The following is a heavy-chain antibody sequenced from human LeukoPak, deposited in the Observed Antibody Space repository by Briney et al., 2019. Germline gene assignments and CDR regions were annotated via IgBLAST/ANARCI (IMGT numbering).Heavy chain of an antibody. J-gene: IGHJ4*02. V-gene: IGHV3-30*02. CDR3: ANRPRNYYDSSGYLWY. CDR1: GFTFSSYG. Sequence: GGSLRLSCAASGFTFSSYGMHWVRQAPGKGLEWVAFIRYDGSNKYYADSVKGRFTISRDNSKNTLYLQTNSLRAEDTAVYYCANRPRNYYDSSGYLWYWGQGTLVTVSS. CDR2: IRYDGSNK. D-gene: IGHD3-22*01.